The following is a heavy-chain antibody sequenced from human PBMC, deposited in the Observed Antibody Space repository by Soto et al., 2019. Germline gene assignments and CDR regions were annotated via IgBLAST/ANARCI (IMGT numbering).Heavy chain of an antibody. Sequence: QVQLQESGPGLVKPSETLSLTCRVSGGSMSGYYWSWIRQAPGKGLEWIGYVYYPGSTTYNPSLQSRVTISVDTSNTPFSLSLRLATAADTAVYFCARSIAVPSSHIDHWGQGIRVTVSS. J-gene: IGHJ4*02. CDR2: VYYPGST. V-gene: IGHV4-59*01. CDR1: GGSMSGYY. D-gene: IGHD6-6*01. CDR3: ARSIAVPSSHIDH.